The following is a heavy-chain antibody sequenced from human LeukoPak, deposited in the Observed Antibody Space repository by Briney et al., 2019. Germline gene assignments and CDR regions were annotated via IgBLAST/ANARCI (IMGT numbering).Heavy chain of an antibody. CDR2: INTNTGNP. D-gene: IGHD1-26*01. J-gene: IGHJ6*02. V-gene: IGHV7-4-1*02. Sequence: ASVKVSCKASGYTFTSYAMNWVRQAPGQGLEWMGWINTNTGNPTYAQGFTGRFVFSLDTSVSTAYLQISSLKAEDTAVYYCASEEVETVVGSTSYYYYYGMDVWGQGTTVTVSS. CDR1: GYTFTSYA. CDR3: ASEEVETVVGSTSYYYYYGMDV.